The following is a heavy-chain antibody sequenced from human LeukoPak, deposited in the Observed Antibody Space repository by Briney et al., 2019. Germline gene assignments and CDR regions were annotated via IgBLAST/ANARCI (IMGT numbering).Heavy chain of an antibody. J-gene: IGHJ5*02. CDR3: ARAHYYDSSGYYYDVT. CDR2: ISSSSSYI. Sequence: GGSLRLSCAASGFTFSSYSMNWVRQAPGKGLEWVSSISSSSSYIYYADSVKGRFSISRDNAKNSLYLQMNSLRAEDTAVYYCARAHYYDSSGYYYDVTWGQGTLVTVSS. V-gene: IGHV3-21*01. D-gene: IGHD3-22*01. CDR1: GFTFSSYS.